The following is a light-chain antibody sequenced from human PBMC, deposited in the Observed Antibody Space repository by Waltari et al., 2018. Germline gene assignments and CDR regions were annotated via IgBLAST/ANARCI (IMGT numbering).Light chain of an antibody. CDR1: QGISSY. V-gene: IGKV1D-8*03. J-gene: IGKJ3*01. Sequence: VIWMTQSPSLLSASTGDRVTISCRMSQGISSYLAWYQQKPGKAPELLIYAASTLQSGVPSRFSGSGSGTDFTLTISSLEPEDFAVYYCLHRSNWPPLFTFGPGTKVDIK. CDR3: LHRSNWPPLFT. CDR2: AAS.